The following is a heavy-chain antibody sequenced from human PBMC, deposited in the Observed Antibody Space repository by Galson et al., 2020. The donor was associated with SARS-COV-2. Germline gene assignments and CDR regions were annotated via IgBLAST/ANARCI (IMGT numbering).Heavy chain of an antibody. V-gene: IGHV1-69*01. CDR2: IIPIFGTA. Sequence: KISCKASGGTFSSYAISWVRQAPGQGLEWMGGIIPIFGTANYAQKFQGRVTITADESTSTAYMELSSLRSEDTAVYYCARAMWGRSSSYVSDYYYYYMDVWGKGTTVTVSS. CDR3: ARAMWGRSSSYVSDYYYYYMDV. J-gene: IGHJ6*03. CDR1: GGTFSSYA. D-gene: IGHD2-2*01.